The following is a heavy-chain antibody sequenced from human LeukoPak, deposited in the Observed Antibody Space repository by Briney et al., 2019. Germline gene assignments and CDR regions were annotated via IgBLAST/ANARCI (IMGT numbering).Heavy chain of an antibody. V-gene: IGHV3-15*01. J-gene: IGHJ5*02. CDR1: GFTFRNAW. D-gene: IGHD4-17*01. CDR2: IKSITDGGKT. Sequence: GGSLRLSCVASGFTFRNAWMSWVRQAPGKGLEGVGRIKSITDGGKTDYAATVKGRLTISTKDTKNTLYLQKNSLKTEDTAVYYCTAGMTTVTTFDPWGQGTLVTVSS. CDR3: TAGMTTVTTFDP.